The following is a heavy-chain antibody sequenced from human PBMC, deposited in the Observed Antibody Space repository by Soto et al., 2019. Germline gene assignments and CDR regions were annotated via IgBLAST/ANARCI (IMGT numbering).Heavy chain of an antibody. D-gene: IGHD6-19*01. CDR3: ARLIAVAGTIWFDP. CDR1: GYTFTSYG. V-gene: IGHV1-18*01. J-gene: IGHJ5*02. Sequence: GASVKVSCKASGYTFTSYGISWVRQAPGQGLEWMGWISAYNGNTNYAQKLQGRGTMTTDTSTSTAYMELRSLRSDDTAVYYCARLIAVAGTIWFDPWGQGTLVTVSS. CDR2: ISAYNGNT.